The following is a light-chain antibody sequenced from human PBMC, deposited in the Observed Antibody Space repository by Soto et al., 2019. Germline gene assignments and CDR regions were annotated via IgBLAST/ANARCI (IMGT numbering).Light chain of an antibody. Sequence: AIRMTQSPSSLSASTGDRVTITCRASQDISNYLVWYQQKPGKAPKVLIHAASTLQGGVSSRFSGSGSVTDFTLTINGLQSEDFATYFCQHYHSYPWTFGQGTKVEV. CDR1: QDISNY. CDR2: AAS. J-gene: IGKJ1*01. CDR3: QHYHSYPWT. V-gene: IGKV1-8*01.